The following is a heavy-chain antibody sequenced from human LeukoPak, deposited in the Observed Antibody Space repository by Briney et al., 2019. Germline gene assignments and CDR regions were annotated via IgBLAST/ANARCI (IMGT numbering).Heavy chain of an antibody. CDR3: ARGYHGSGSYGSSYNWFDP. CDR1: GGSFSGYY. Sequence: SETLSLTCAVYGGSFSGYYWSWIRQPPGKGLEWIGEINHSGSTNYNPSLKSRVTISVDTSKNQFSLKLSSVTAADTAVYYCARGYHGSGSYGSSYNWFDPWGQGTPVTVSS. D-gene: IGHD3-10*01. J-gene: IGHJ5*02. CDR2: INHSGST. V-gene: IGHV4-34*01.